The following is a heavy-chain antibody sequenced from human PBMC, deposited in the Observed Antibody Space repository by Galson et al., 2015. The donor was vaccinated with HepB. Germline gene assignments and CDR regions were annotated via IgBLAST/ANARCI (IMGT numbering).Heavy chain of an antibody. CDR2: ISGSGGGT. Sequence: SLRLSCAASGFIFSRCGMTWVRQAPGRGLEWVSGISGSGGGTYYADSAKGRFTISRDNPKNTVFLQMNNLGVDDTAMYYCAKDRSILPPNYLDSWGQGVLVTVSS. CDR3: AKDRSILPPNYLDS. J-gene: IGHJ4*02. V-gene: IGHV3-23*01. CDR1: GFIFSRCG. D-gene: IGHD1-26*01.